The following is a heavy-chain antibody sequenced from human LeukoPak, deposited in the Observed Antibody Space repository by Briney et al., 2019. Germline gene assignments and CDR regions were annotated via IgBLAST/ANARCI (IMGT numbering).Heavy chain of an antibody. V-gene: IGHV3-48*02. CDR2: ISFSAESI. CDR3: ARDWGNYYDSSGYPDDY. Sequence: GGSLRLSCAASGFTFSSYIMNWVRQAPGKGREWVSYISFSAESIYYADSVKGRFTISRDNAKNSLFLQMNSLRDEDTAVYYCARDWGNYYDSSGYPDDYWGQGTLVTVSS. CDR1: GFTFSSYI. D-gene: IGHD3-22*01. J-gene: IGHJ4*02.